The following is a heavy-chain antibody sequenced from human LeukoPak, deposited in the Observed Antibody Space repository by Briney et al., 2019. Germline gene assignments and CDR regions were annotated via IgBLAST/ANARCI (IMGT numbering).Heavy chain of an antibody. V-gene: IGHV3-23*01. D-gene: IGHD6-19*01. CDR3: AKAKRIGGYSSEYYFDY. CDR1: GFTFSSYA. Sequence: PGGSLRLSCAASGFTFSSYAMSWVRQAPGKGLEWVSAISGSGGSTYYADSVKGRFTISRDNSKNTLYLQMNSLRAEDTAVYYCAKAKRIGGYSSEYYFDYWGQGTLVTVSS. J-gene: IGHJ4*02. CDR2: ISGSGGST.